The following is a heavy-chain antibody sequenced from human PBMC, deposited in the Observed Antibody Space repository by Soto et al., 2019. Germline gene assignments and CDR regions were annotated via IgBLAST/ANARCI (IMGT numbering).Heavy chain of an antibody. CDR1: GITISNYP. CDR3: VKDDGGYPSTAPH. J-gene: IGHJ4*02. CDR2: ISGSGDRT. V-gene: IGHV3-23*01. D-gene: IGHD3-22*01. Sequence: EVQLLESGGGLVQPGGSLRLSCAASGITISNYPMSWVRQAPGKGLDWVSGISGSGDRTYYADSAKGRFTISKDISRNSLSLQLDSLGVEDTAVYFCVKDDGGYPSTAPHWGQGTLVTASS.